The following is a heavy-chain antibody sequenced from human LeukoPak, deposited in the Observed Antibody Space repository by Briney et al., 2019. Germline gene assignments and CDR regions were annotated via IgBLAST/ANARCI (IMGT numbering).Heavy chain of an antibody. J-gene: IGHJ3*02. D-gene: IGHD1-14*01. CDR1: GGSISSYY. CDR3: ARRSGRDAFDI. CDR2: IYTSEST. Sequence: SETLSLTCAVSGGSISSYYWSWVRQPAGKGLKWVGRIYTSESTNYNPSLKSRVTMSVDTSKNQFSLKLSSVTAADTAVYYCARRSGRDAFDIWSQGTMVTAPS. V-gene: IGHV4-4*07.